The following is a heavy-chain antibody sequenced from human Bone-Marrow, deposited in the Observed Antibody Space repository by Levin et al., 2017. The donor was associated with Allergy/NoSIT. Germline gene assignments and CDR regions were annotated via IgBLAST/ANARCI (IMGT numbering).Heavy chain of an antibody. V-gene: IGHV3-11*01. CDR3: ARKDVVVTANTVGYYGMDV. D-gene: IGHD2-21*02. Sequence: SCAASGFTFSDYYMSWIRQAPGKGLEWVSYISSSGSTIYYADSVKGRFTISRDNAKNSLYLQMNSLRAEDTAVYYCARKDVVVTANTVGYYGMDVWGQGTTVTVSS. J-gene: IGHJ6*02. CDR1: GFTFSDYY. CDR2: ISSSGSTI.